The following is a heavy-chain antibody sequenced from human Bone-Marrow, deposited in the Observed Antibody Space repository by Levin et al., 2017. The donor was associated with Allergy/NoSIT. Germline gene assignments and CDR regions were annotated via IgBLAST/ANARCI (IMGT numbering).Heavy chain of an antibody. Sequence: GSLRLSCTVSGGSISNYYWSWIRQPPGKGLEWIGYISYSGITNYNPSLKSRVTISVDTSKNQFSLKLSSVTAADTAVYYCARHEDCGGDCYWGWLDPWGQGTLVTVSS. D-gene: IGHD2-21*02. CDR1: GGSISNYY. CDR3: ARHEDCGGDCYWGWLDP. V-gene: IGHV4-59*08. CDR2: ISYSGIT. J-gene: IGHJ5*02.